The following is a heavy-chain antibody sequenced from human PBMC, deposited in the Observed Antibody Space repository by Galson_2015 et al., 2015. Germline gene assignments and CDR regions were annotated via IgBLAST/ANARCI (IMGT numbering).Heavy chain of an antibody. Sequence: SVKVSCKASGGTFSSYAISWVRQAPGQGLEWMGGIIPIFGTANYAQKFQGRVTITADESTSTAYMELSSLSSVTAADTAVYYCARRVGGNEYYFDYWGQGTLVTVSS. CDR3: ARRVGGNEYYFDY. D-gene: IGHD1-1*01. V-gene: IGHV1-69*13. CDR1: GGTFSSYA. J-gene: IGHJ4*02. CDR2: IIPIFGTA.